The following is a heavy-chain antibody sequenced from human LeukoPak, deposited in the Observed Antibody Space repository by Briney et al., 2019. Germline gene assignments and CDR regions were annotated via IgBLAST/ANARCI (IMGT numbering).Heavy chain of an antibody. V-gene: IGHV3-66*01. D-gene: IGHD3-16*01. CDR1: GFTFSSYG. J-gene: IGHJ4*02. CDR2: IYRGGDT. CDR3: MGSLIDY. Sequence: GGSLRLSCAASGFTFSSYGMHWVRQAPGKGLEWVSVIYRGGDTYYADSVKGRFTISRDNSKNTLYLQMNSLRAEDTAVYYCMGSLIDYWGQGTLVTVSS.